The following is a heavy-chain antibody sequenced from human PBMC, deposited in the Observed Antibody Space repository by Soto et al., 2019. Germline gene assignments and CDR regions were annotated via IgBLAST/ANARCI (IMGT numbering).Heavy chain of an antibody. CDR2: IYWDVDK. J-gene: IGHJ4*02. Sequence: QITLMESGPPLVRPTQTLTLTCTFSGFSLSTSGVGVGWIRQPPEKALEWLALIYWDVDKRYNPSLNSRLIISNDTAKSQMDIRMTNMDPVDTGTYICAQRRPYGGSWNWGSFAYWGPGALVAVSS. CDR1: GFSLSTSGVG. D-gene: IGHD1-7*01. CDR3: AQRRPYGGSWNWGSFAY. V-gene: IGHV2-5*02.